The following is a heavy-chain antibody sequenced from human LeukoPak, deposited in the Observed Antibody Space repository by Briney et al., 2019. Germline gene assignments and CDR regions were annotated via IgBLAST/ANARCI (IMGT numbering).Heavy chain of an antibody. CDR1: GFTFGNYW. CDR2: IHKDGSET. CDR3: ARLDYSRVYVY. D-gene: IGHD4-11*01. Sequence: GGSLRLSCAASGFTFGNYWMSWVRRAPGKGLEWVANIHKDGSETYFVDSVKGRFTMSRDNAENSLSLQMSSLKAEDTAIYYCARLDYSRVYVYWGQGTLVTVSS. J-gene: IGHJ4*02. V-gene: IGHV3-7*01.